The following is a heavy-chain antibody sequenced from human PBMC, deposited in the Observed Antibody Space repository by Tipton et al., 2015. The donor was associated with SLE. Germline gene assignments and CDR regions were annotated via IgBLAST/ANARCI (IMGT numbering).Heavy chain of an antibody. J-gene: IGHJ4*02. CDR1: GGSISSSSYY. CDR2: IYYSGST. V-gene: IGHV4-39*01. Sequence: LRLSCTVSGGSISSSSYYWGWIRQPPGKGLEWIGSIYYSGSTYYNPSLKSRVTISVDTSKNQFSLKLSSVTAADTAVYYCARGRIAAAGTIGYWGQGTLVTVSS. D-gene: IGHD6-13*01. CDR3: ARGRIAAAGTIGY.